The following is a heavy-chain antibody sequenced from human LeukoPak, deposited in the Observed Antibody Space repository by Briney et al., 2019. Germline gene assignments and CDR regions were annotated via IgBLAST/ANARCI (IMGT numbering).Heavy chain of an antibody. D-gene: IGHD6-19*01. J-gene: IGHJ4*02. Sequence: PGRSLRPSCAASGFTFSSYAMHWVRQAPGKGLEWVAVISYDGSNKYYADSVKGRFTISRDNSKNTLYLQMNSLRAEDTAVYYCARDRQWLVSNYFDYWGQGTLVTVSS. CDR3: ARDRQWLVSNYFDY. CDR2: ISYDGSNK. CDR1: GFTFSSYA. V-gene: IGHV3-30-3*01.